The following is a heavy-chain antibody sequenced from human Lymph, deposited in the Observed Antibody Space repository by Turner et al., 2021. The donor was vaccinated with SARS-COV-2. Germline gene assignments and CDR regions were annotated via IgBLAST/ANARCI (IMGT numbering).Heavy chain of an antibody. V-gene: IGHV4-59*08. J-gene: IGHJ4*02. CDR2: IDYSGST. CDR3: ARGFDY. CDR1: GGSISRYY. Sequence: QVQLQESGPGLVKPSETLSLTCTVSGGSISRYYWSWIRQPPGKGLEWIGYIDYSGSTNYNPSLKSRVTISVDTSKNQFSLRLSSVTAADTAVYYCARGFDYWGQGTLVTVSS.